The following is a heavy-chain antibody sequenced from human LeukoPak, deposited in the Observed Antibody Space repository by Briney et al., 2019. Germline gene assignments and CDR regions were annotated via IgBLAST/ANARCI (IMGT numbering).Heavy chain of an antibody. D-gene: IGHD1-26*01. CDR1: GFTFDDYA. CDR2: ISWNSGSI. Sequence: GGSLRLSCAASGFTFDDYAMHWVRRAPGKGLEWVSGISWNSGSIGYADSVKGRFTISRDNAKNSLYLQMNSLRAEDTALYYCAKARGVSGSYLACFDYWGQGTLVTVSS. J-gene: IGHJ4*02. V-gene: IGHV3-9*01. CDR3: AKARGVSGSYLACFDY.